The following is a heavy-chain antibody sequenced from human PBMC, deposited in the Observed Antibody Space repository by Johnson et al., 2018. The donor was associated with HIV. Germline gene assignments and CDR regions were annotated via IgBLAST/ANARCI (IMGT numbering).Heavy chain of an antibody. Sequence: VQLVESGGGLVQPGGSLRLSCAASGFTVSSNYMSWVRQAPGKGLEWVSGINWNGGRTGYADSVKGRFTISRDNAKNSLYLQMNSLSAEDTAVYYCARHSGWSTGNYAFDIWGQGTMVTVSS. V-gene: IGHV3-20*04. J-gene: IGHJ3*02. CDR1: GFTVSSNY. CDR2: INWNGGRT. D-gene: IGHD6-19*01. CDR3: ARHSGWSTGNYAFDI.